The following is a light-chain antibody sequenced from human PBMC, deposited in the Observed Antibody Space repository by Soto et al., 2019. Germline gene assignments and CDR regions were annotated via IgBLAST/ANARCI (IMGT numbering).Light chain of an antibody. J-gene: IGKJ4*01. CDR3: QQGS. CDR1: QSVSSY. Sequence: EIVLTQSLATLSLSPGERATLSCRASQSVSSYLAWYQQKPGQAPRLLIYDASNRATGIPARFSGSGSGTDFTLTISRLEPEDFAVYYCQQGSFGGGTKVEIK. V-gene: IGKV3-11*01. CDR2: DAS.